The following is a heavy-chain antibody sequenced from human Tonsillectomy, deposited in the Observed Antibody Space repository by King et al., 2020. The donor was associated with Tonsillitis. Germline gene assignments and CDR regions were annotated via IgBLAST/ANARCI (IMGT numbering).Heavy chain of an antibody. CDR1: GGSISSGDYY. D-gene: IGHD2-15*01. J-gene: IGHJ6*02. CDR3: ARVEGVAAIPYYGMDV. V-gene: IGHV4-30-4*01. CDR2: IYYSGST. Sequence: VQLQESGPGLVKPSQTLSLTCTVSGGSISSGDYYWNWIRQPPGKGLEWIGYIYYSGSTCYNPSLKSRVTISVDTSKNQFSLKLSSVTAADTAVYYCARVEGVAAIPYYGMDVWGQGTTVTVSS.